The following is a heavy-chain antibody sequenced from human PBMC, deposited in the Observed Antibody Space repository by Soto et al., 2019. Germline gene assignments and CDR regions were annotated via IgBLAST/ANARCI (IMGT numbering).Heavy chain of an antibody. Sequence: QVQLVQSGAEVRKPGASVKVSCKASGYTFINYYIHWVRQAPGHGIEWMAIINPTGGSTKYAQKIQSRLTLTMDTSTSTVYMELSSLTSEDTAMYYCARHLATGEVWGQGTLVTVSS. D-gene: IGHD2-8*02. V-gene: IGHV1-46*01. J-gene: IGHJ4*02. CDR1: GYTFINYY. CDR3: ARHLATGEV. CDR2: INPTGGST.